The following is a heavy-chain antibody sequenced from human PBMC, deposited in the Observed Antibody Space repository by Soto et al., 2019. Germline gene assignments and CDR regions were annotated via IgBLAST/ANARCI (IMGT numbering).Heavy chain of an antibody. D-gene: IGHD4-17*01. CDR3: ARGKTPGDYGEADY. CDR2: IVVGNGNT. V-gene: IGHV1-3*01. Sequence: ASVNVSCKASGYTFTNYAIHWVRQAPGQGLEWMGWIVVGNGNTRYSQKFQGRVTITRDTSASTVDMELSSLRSEDTAVLYCARGKTPGDYGEADYWGQGTLVTVSS. J-gene: IGHJ4*02. CDR1: GYTFTNYA.